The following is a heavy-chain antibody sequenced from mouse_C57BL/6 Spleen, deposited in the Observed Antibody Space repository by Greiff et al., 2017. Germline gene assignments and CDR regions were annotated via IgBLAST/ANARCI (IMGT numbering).Heavy chain of an antibody. D-gene: IGHD2-4*01. CDR1: GYTFTDYY. CDR3: ARLGLHHNYAMDY. V-gene: IGHV1-26*01. Sequence: EVQLQQSGPELVKPGASVKISCKASGYTFTDYYMNWVKQSHGQSLEWIGDINPYNGGTSYNQKFKGKATLTVDKSSSTAYMELRSLTSEDSADYYCARLGLHHNYAMDYWGQGTSVTVSS. CDR2: INPYNGGT. J-gene: IGHJ4*01.